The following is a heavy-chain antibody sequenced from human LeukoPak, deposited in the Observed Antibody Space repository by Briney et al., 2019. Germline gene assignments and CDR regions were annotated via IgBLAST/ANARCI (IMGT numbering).Heavy chain of an antibody. V-gene: IGHV1-69*04. CDR2: IIPILGIA. CDR1: GGTFSSYT. D-gene: IGHD2-2*02. J-gene: IGHJ6*03. CDR3: ARENRGRYCSSTSCYSHYYYYYMDV. Sequence: GSSVKVSCKASGGTFSSYTISWVRQAPGQGLEWMGRIIPILGIANYAQKFQGRVTITADKSTSTAYMELSSLRSEDTAVYYCARENRGRYCSSTSCYSHYYYYYMDVWGKGTTVTVSS.